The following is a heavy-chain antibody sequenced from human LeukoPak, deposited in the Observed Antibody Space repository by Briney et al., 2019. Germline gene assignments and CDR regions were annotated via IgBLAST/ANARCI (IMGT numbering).Heavy chain of an antibody. CDR3: ARAVPRYCSSTTCLPPY. CDR2: INHSGST. J-gene: IGHJ4*02. V-gene: IGHV4-34*01. CDR1: GGSFSGYY. D-gene: IGHD2-2*01. Sequence: SETLSLTCAVYGGSFSGYYWSWIRQPPGKGLEWIGEINHSGSTNYNPSLKSRVTISVDTSKNQFSLKLSSVTAADTAVYYCARAVPRYCSSTTCLPPYWGQGTLVTVSS.